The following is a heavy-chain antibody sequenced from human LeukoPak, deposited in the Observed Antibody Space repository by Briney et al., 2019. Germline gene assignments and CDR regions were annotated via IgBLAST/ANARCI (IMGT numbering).Heavy chain of an antibody. CDR3: ARGSRTYYFDY. CDR2: IFYSGTT. CDR1: GGSIRSNSYY. J-gene: IGHJ4*02. Sequence: SETLSLTCIVSGGSIRSNSYYWGWIRQPPGKGLEWIGSIFYSGTTYYNPSLKSRVTISVDTSKNQFSLKLSSVTAADTAVYYCARGSRTYYFDYWGQGTLVTVSS. V-gene: IGHV4-39*01.